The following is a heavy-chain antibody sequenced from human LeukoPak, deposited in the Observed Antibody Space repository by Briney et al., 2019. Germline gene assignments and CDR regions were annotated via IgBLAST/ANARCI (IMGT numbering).Heavy chain of an antibody. CDR3: ARVSLLDGRWLHRGYYFDY. Sequence: ASVKVSCKASGYTFISHGISWVRQAPGQGLEWMGWISTSYGNANYAQKFQGRVTMTTDTSTSTAFMELRSLRSDDTAVFYCARVSLLDGRWLHRGYYFDYWGQGTLVTVSS. J-gene: IGHJ4*02. D-gene: IGHD5-24*01. V-gene: IGHV1-18*01. CDR2: ISTSYGNA. CDR1: GYTFISHG.